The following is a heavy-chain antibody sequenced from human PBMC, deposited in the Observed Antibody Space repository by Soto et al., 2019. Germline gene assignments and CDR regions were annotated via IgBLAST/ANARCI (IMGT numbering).Heavy chain of an antibody. CDR2: IVVGSGNT. CDR1: GFTFTSSA. V-gene: IGHV1-58*01. J-gene: IGHJ6*02. CDR3: AAEGCGSCYTNQYYYYGMDV. Sequence: ASVKVSCKASGFTFTSSAVQWVRQARGQRLEWIGWIVVGSGNTNYAQKFQERVTITRDMSTSTAYMELSSLRSEDTAVYYCAAEGCGSCYTNQYYYYGMDVWGQGTTVTVSS. D-gene: IGHD2-15*01.